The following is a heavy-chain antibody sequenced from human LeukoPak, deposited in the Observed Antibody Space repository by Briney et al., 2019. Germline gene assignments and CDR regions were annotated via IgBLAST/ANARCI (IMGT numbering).Heavy chain of an antibody. CDR2: ISYDGSNK. CDR3: ARVRSSSWYVRSSSLGY. D-gene: IGHD6-13*01. V-gene: IGHV3-30-3*01. J-gene: IGHJ4*02. CDR1: GFTFSSYA. Sequence: GGSLRLSCAASGFTFSSYAMHWVRQAPGKGLEWVAVISYDGSNKYYADSVKGRFTISRDNSKNTLYLQMNSLRAEDTAVYYCARVRSSSWYVRSSSLGYWSQGTLVTVSS.